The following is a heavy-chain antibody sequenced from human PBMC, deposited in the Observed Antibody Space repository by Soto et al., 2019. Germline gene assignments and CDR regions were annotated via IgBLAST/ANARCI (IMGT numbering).Heavy chain of an antibody. V-gene: IGHV1-69*13. J-gene: IGHJ4*02. CDR1: GGTFSSYA. CDR2: IIPIFGTA. CDR3: ASLVAPPYYDSSGYYQNFDY. Sequence: GASVKVSCKASGGTFSSYAISWVRQAPGQGLEWMGGIIPIFGTANYAQKFQGRVTITADESTSTAYMELSSLRSEDTAVYYCASLVAPPYYDSSGYYQNFDYWGQGTLVTV. D-gene: IGHD3-22*01.